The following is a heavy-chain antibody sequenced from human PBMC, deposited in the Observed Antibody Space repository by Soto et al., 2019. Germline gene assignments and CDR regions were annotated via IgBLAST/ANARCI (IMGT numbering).Heavy chain of an antibody. D-gene: IGHD5-12*01. J-gene: IGHJ4*02. Sequence: EVQLLESGGGLVQPGGSLRLSCAASGFTFSNYAMNWVRQAPGKGLEWVSTIRSSSGSIYYADSVKGRFTISRDNSKNFLYLQMNSLRGDDTAVYYCAKVGSERYSGQHSDYWGQGTLVTISS. CDR1: GFTFSNYA. V-gene: IGHV3-23*01. CDR2: IRSSSGSI. CDR3: AKVGSERYSGQHSDY.